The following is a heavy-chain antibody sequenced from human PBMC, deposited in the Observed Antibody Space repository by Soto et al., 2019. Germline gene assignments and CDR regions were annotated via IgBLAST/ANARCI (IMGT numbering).Heavy chain of an antibody. D-gene: IGHD6-13*01. V-gene: IGHV3-74*01. CDR2: IDTSGSST. CDR3: AKDSWYFDL. Sequence: GGSLRLSCEASGFIFTSFWMHWVRQVPGKGLVWVPRIDTSGSSTSYADSVKGRFTISRDNAKNTVSLQMNSLRAEDTGVYYCAKDSWYFDLWSQGSLVTVSS. CDR1: GFIFTSFW. J-gene: IGHJ4*02.